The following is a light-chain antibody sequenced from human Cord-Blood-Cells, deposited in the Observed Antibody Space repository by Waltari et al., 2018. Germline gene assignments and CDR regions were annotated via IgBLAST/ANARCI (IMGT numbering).Light chain of an antibody. CDR3: QQRSNWPFT. V-gene: IGKV3-11*01. Sequence: EIVLTQSPATLSLSPGESATLSCRASQSVSSYLAWYQQQPGQAPRLLIYDASNGATGIPARFSGSGSGTDFTLTISSLEPEDFAVYYCQQRSNWPFTFGPRTKVDIK. CDR1: QSVSSY. CDR2: DAS. J-gene: IGKJ3*01.